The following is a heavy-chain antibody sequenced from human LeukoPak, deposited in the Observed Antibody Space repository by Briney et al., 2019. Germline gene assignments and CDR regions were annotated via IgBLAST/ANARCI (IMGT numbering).Heavy chain of an antibody. CDR1: GGSISSSSYY. CDR2: IYYSGST. V-gene: IGHV4-39*07. CDR3: ARQYGITASYYYMDV. D-gene: IGHD1-14*01. J-gene: IGHJ6*03. Sequence: SETLSLTCTVSGGSISSSSYYWGWIRQPPGKGLEWIGSIYYSGSTYYNPSLKSRVTISVDTSKNQFSLKLSSVTAADTAVYYCARQYGITASYYYMDVWGKGTTVTISS.